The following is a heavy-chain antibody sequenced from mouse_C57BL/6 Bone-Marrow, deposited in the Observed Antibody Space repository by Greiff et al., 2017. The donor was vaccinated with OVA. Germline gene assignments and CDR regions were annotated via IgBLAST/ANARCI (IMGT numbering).Heavy chain of an antibody. V-gene: IGHV14-4*01. CDR2: IDPENGDT. CDR3: YPYFLGNSLFAY. J-gene: IGHJ3*01. Sequence: VQLQHSGAELVRPGASVKLSCTASGFNIKDDYMHWVKQRPEQGLEWIGWIDPENGDTEYASKFQGKATITADTSSNTAYLQLSSLTSEDTAVYFRYPYFLGNSLFAYWGQGTLVTVSA. D-gene: IGHD3-1*01. CDR1: GFNIKDDY.